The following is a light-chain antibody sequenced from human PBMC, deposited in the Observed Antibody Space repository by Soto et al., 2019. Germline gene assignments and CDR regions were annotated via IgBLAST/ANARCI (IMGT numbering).Light chain of an antibody. CDR3: QQYHDWWT. V-gene: IGKV3-15*01. Sequence: EIVMTQSPATLSVSPGESATLSCRASQSVSNNLTWYQQKPGQPPRLLIYGASTRATGVPGRFSGSGSGTEFILTISSLQSEDFAVYYCQQYHDWWTFGQGTKVEIK. J-gene: IGKJ1*01. CDR1: QSVSNN. CDR2: GAS.